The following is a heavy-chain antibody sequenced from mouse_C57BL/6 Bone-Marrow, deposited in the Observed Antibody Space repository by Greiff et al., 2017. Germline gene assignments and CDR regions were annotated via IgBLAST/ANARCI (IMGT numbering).Heavy chain of an antibody. CDR3: ATQFITTVVATNAMDY. J-gene: IGHJ4*01. D-gene: IGHD1-1*01. Sequence: QVQLKQPGTELVKPGASVKLSCKASGYTFTSYWMHWVKQRPGQGLEWIGNINPSNGGTNYNEKFKSKATLTVDKSSSTAYMQLSSLTSEDSAVXYCATQFITTVVATNAMDYWGQGTSVTVSS. CDR2: INPSNGGT. CDR1: GYTFTSYW. V-gene: IGHV1-53*01.